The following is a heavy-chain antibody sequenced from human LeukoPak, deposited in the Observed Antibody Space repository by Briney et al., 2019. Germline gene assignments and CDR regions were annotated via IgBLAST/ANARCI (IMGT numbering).Heavy chain of an antibody. Sequence: GGSLRLSCAASGFTFSSYAMSWVRQAPGKGLEWVSAISCSGGSTYYADSVKGRFTISRDNSKNTLYVQMNSLRAEDTAVYYCAKTIAAAGRGYFQHWGQGTLVTVSS. J-gene: IGHJ1*01. CDR1: GFTFSSYA. D-gene: IGHD6-13*01. V-gene: IGHV3-23*01. CDR3: AKTIAAAGRGYFQH. CDR2: ISCSGGST.